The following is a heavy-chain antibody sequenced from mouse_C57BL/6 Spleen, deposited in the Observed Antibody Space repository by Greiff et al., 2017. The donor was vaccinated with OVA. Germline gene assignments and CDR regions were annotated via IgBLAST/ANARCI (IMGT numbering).Heavy chain of an antibody. CDR3: TRWDTTVVAHLYWYFDV. Sequence: VQLQESGAELVRPGASVTLSCKASGYTFTDYEMHWVKQTPVHGLEWIGAIDPETGGTAYNQKFKGKAILTADKSSSTAYMELRSLTSEDSAVYYCTRWDTTVVAHLYWYFDVWGTGTTVTVSS. CDR1: GYTFTDYE. D-gene: IGHD1-1*01. J-gene: IGHJ1*03. V-gene: IGHV1-15*01. CDR2: IDPETGGT.